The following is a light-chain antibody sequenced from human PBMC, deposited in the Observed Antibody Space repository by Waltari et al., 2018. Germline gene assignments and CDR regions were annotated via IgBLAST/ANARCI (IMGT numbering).Light chain of an antibody. Sequence: DIQMTQSPSSLSASVGDRVTITCRASQSISTYLNWYQQKPGKAPKLLIYAASSLQSGVPSRFSGSGSGTDFTLTISRLQPEDAAIYYCQKYNSAPRTFGQGTKVEIK. CDR2: AAS. J-gene: IGKJ1*01. CDR1: QSISTY. CDR3: QKYNSAPRT. V-gene: IGKV1-39*01.